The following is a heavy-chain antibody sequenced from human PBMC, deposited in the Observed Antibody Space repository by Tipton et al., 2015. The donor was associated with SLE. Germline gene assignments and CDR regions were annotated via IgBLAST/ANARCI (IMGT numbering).Heavy chain of an antibody. Sequence: TLSLTCAVYGGSFSGYYWSWIRQPPGKGLEWIGEINHSGSTNYNPSLKSRVTISVDTSKNQFSLKLSSVTAADTAVYYCAREAGWLSPFDYWGQGTLVTVSS. CDR3: AREAGWLSPFDY. CDR1: GGSFSGYY. D-gene: IGHD3-22*01. J-gene: IGHJ4*02. CDR2: INHSGST. V-gene: IGHV4-34*01.